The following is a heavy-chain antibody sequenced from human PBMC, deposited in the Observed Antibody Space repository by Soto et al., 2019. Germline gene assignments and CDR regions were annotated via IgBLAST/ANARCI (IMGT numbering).Heavy chain of an antibody. D-gene: IGHD6-19*01. V-gene: IGHV3-33*01. CDR2: IWYDGSNK. CDR3: ARGFRAVALDY. Sequence: QVQLVESGGGVVQPGRSLRLSCAASGFTFSSYGMHWVRQAPGKGLVWVAVIWYDGSNKYYADSVKGRFTISRDNSKNTLYLQMNSLRAEDTAVYYCARGFRAVALDYSGQGTLVTVSS. CDR1: GFTFSSYG. J-gene: IGHJ4*02.